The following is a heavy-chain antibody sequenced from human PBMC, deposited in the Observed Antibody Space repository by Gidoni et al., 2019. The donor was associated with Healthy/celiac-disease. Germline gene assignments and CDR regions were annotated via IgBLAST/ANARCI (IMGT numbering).Heavy chain of an antibody. CDR2: IKHSGST. CDR3: ARRAGKVRFLEWPGKGYYFDY. Sequence: QVQLQQWGAGLLKPSETLSLTCAVYGGSFSGYYWSWIRQPPGKGLEWIGEIKHSGSTHYNPSLKSRVTISVDTSKNQFSLKLSSVTAADTAVYYCARRAGKVRFLEWPGKGYYFDYWGQGTLVTVSS. V-gene: IGHV4-34*01. CDR1: GGSFSGYY. J-gene: IGHJ4*02. D-gene: IGHD3-3*01.